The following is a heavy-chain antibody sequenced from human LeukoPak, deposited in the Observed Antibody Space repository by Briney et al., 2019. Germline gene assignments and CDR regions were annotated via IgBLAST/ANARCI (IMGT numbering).Heavy chain of an antibody. D-gene: IGHD3-10*01. CDR3: ASGSGSYRTPYYYMDV. J-gene: IGHJ6*03. CDR1: GFTVSSNY. Sequence: TGGSLRLSCVASGFTVSSNYMSRVRQAPGKGLEWVSVIYSGGSTYYADSVKGRFTISRDNSKNTLYLQMNSLRAEDTAVYYCASGSGSYRTPYYYMDVWGTGTTVTVSS. V-gene: IGHV3-53*01. CDR2: IYSGGST.